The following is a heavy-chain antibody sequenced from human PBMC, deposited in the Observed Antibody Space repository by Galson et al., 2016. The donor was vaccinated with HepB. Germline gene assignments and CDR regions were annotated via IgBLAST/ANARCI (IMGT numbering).Heavy chain of an antibody. V-gene: IGHV1-8*01. Sequence: SVKVSCKASGYTFTNYDISWVRQASGQGLEWVGWMNPNSGNTGYAEKLQDRVTMTRDTSKSTAYMELSSLRSEDTAVYYCAREPRHLYSQGYYGMDVWGQGTTVIVSS. CDR3: AREPRHLYSQGYYGMDV. J-gene: IGHJ6*02. CDR1: GYTFTNYD. D-gene: IGHD2-15*01. CDR2: MNPNSGNT.